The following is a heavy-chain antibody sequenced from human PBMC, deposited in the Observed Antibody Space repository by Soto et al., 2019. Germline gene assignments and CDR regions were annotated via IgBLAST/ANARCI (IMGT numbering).Heavy chain of an antibody. D-gene: IGHD5-12*01. Sequence: QVQLVQSGAEVRKPGASVTVSCRSSGDSFNDYYIHWVRQAPGQGFGWMGWINPNGGVTKYAQKFQGWVSMNRDTTIRTVYMQLSRLRSDDTAVYYCARESGGATATLDYYCFYMDVWGTGTTVTVSS. V-gene: IGHV1-2*04. CDR3: ARESGGATATLDYYCFYMDV. CDR2: INPNGGVT. J-gene: IGHJ6*03. CDR1: GDSFNDYY.